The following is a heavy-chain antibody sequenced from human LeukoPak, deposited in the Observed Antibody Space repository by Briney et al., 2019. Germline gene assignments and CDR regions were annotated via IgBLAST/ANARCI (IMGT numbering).Heavy chain of an antibody. CDR3: AGSGSYVD. Sequence: SETLSLTCTVSGGSINSGDYYWVWIRQPPGKGLEWIGSIYYSGSTSYNPSLKSRVTMTVDTSKNQFSLKLSSVTAADTAVYYCAGSGSYVDWGQGTLVTVSS. V-gene: IGHV4-39*07. CDR1: GGSINSGDYY. J-gene: IGHJ4*02. CDR2: IYYSGST. D-gene: IGHD3-10*01.